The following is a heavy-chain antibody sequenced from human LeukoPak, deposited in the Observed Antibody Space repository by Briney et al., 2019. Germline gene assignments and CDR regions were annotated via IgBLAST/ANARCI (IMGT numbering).Heavy chain of an antibody. CDR1: AASSSGHY. Sequence: SQTLSLTCPVYAASSSGHYSSWVRHPQGKGREWIGAIHPSGSTNYHTSPKARVTISVDTSKNQFSLKLSSVTAADTAVYYCARCGYSSGWYAIDYWGQGTLVTVSS. CDR2: IHPSGST. CDR3: ARCGYSSGWYAIDY. V-gene: IGHV4-34*01. D-gene: IGHD6-19*01. J-gene: IGHJ4*02.